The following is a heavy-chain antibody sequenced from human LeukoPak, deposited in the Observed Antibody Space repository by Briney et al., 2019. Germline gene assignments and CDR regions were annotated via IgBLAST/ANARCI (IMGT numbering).Heavy chain of an antibody. CDR2: ISYDGSNK. Sequence: PGGSLRLSCAASGFTFSSYAMHWVRQAPGKGLEWVAVISYDGSNKYYADSVKGRFTISRDNSKNTLYLQMNGLRAEDTAVYYCAREAVNLYCSSTSCHDFDYWGQGTLVTVSS. V-gene: IGHV3-30-3*01. D-gene: IGHD2-2*01. J-gene: IGHJ4*02. CDR3: AREAVNLYCSSTSCHDFDY. CDR1: GFTFSSYA.